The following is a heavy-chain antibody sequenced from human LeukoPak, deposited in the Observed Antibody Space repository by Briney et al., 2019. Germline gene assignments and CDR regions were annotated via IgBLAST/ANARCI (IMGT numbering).Heavy chain of an antibody. CDR2: IYISGST. Sequence: SETLSLTCTVSGDSISSGSYYWSWIRQPARKGLEWIGRIYISGSTNYNPSLKSRVTISVDTSKNQFSLKLSSVTAADTAVYYCARSLDAADPNWFDPWGQGTLVTVSS. CDR3: ARSLDAADPNWFDP. CDR1: GDSISSGSYY. V-gene: IGHV4-61*02. J-gene: IGHJ5*02.